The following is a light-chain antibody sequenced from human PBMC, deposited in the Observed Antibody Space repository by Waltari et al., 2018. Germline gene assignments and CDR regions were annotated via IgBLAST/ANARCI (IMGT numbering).Light chain of an antibody. CDR2: YDK. V-gene: IGLV3-21*04. CDR3: QVWDSNNDHWV. CDR1: NVGSKR. Sequence: SYVVTQAPPVSVPPGTTARITCGGNNVGSKRVNWYRQKPGQAPVLVMYYDKDRPTGIPERFSGSNSGNTATLIISRVEAGDEADYYCQVWDSNNDHWVFGGGTRLTV. J-gene: IGLJ3*02.